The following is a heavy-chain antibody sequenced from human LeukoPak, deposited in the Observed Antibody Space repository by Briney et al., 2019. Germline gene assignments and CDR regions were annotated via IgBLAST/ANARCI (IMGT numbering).Heavy chain of an antibody. CDR1: GFTFIDYY. V-gene: IGHV3-11*01. D-gene: IGHD2-8*01. CDR2: ISNSGSTV. Sequence: GGSLRLSCAASGFTFIDYYMTWLRQAPGKGLEWLSYISNSGSTVFYADSVRVRFTVSRDNAKRSLYLQIESLRDDDTAVYHCALGTINKDFYFGMDVWGQGTTVTVSS. CDR3: ALGTINKDFYFGMDV. J-gene: IGHJ6*02.